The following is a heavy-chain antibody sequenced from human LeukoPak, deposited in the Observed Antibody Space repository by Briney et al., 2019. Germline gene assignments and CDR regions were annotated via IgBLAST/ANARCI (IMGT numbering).Heavy chain of an antibody. D-gene: IGHD3-22*01. CDR2: INHSGST. V-gene: IGHV4-34*01. CDR1: GGSFSGYY. J-gene: IGHJ4*02. Sequence: SETLSLTCAVYGGSFSGYYWSWIRQPPGKALEWIGEINHSGSTNYNPSLKSRVTISVDTSKNQFSLKLSSVTAADTAVYYCARVGRVYYDSSGYYNYWGQGTLVTVSS. CDR3: ARVGRVYYDSSGYYNY.